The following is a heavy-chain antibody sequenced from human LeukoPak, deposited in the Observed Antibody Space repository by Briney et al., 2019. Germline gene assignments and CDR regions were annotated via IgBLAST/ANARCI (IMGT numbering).Heavy chain of an antibody. D-gene: IGHD1-7*01. Sequence: SETLSLTCAVYGGSFSHYYWSWIRQSPGVGLEWIGEINDSGTITYNPSLMSRVTISVDKSKNQFSLKLTSATAADTAVYYCARRWNYGRNYYIDVWGKGATVSVSS. J-gene: IGHJ6*03. CDR2: INDSGTI. V-gene: IGHV4-34*01. CDR1: GGSFSHYY. CDR3: ARRWNYGRNYYIDV.